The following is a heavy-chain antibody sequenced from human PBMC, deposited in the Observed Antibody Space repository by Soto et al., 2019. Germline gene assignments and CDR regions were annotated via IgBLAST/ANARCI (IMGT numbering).Heavy chain of an antibody. D-gene: IGHD6-13*01. J-gene: IGHJ6*02. CDR2: IKSKTDGGTT. CDR3: TTRSNTIAAAGTNYYYGMDV. V-gene: IGHV3-15*07. CDR1: GFTFSNAW. Sequence: GGSLRLSCAASGFTFSNAWMNGVRQAPGKGLEWVGRIKSKTDGGTTDYAAPVKGRFTISRDDSKNTLYLQMNSLKTEDTAVYYCTTRSNTIAAAGTNYYYGMDVWGQGTTVTVSS.